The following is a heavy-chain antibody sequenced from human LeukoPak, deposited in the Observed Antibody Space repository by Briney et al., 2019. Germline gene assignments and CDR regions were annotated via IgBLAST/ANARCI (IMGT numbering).Heavy chain of an antibody. CDR3: AKDGGYYVDY. Sequence: PGGSLRLSCAASGFTFSSYGMHWVRQASGKGLEWVAVISYDGSNKYYADSVKGRFTISRDNSKNTLYLQMNSLRAEDTAVYYCAKDGGYYVDYWGQGTLVTVSS. D-gene: IGHD3-16*01. V-gene: IGHV3-30*18. CDR2: ISYDGSNK. J-gene: IGHJ4*02. CDR1: GFTFSSYG.